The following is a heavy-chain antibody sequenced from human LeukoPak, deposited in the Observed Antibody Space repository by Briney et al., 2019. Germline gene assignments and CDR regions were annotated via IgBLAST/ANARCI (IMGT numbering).Heavy chain of an antibody. CDR2: INPNSGGT. V-gene: IGHV1-2*02. Sequence: GSVKVSCKASGYTFTGYYMHWVRQAPGQGLEWMGWINPNSGGTNYAQKFQGRVTMTRDTSISTAYMELSRLRSDDTAVYYCAGSGYSSGWYLVYWGQGTLVTVSS. CDR1: GYTFTGYY. J-gene: IGHJ4*02. D-gene: IGHD6-19*01. CDR3: AGSGYSSGWYLVY.